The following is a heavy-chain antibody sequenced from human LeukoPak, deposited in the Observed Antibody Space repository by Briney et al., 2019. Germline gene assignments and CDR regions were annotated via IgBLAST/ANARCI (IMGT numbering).Heavy chain of an antibody. J-gene: IGHJ5*02. CDR3: ATGAFGGSA. D-gene: IGHD4-23*01. CDR2: VYRSGIT. Sequence: SETLSLTCTVSGGSINNYYWSWIRQPAGKGLEWIGRVYRSGITNYNPSLKSRVTMSVDTSKNQFSLKLTSVTAADTAVYYCATGAFGGSAWGQGTLVTVSS. CDR1: GGSINNYY. V-gene: IGHV4-4*07.